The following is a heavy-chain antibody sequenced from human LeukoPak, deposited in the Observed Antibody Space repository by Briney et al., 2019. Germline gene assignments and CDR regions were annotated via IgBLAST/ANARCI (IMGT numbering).Heavy chain of an antibody. CDR1: GYTFTGYY. D-gene: IGHD6-6*01. CDR3: ARGGAARAKSTGCVDY. V-gene: IGHV1-2*02. Sequence: ASVKVSCKASGYTFTGYYMHWVRQAPGQGLEWMGWINPNSGGTNYAQKFQGRVTMTRDTSISTAYMELSRLRSDDTAVYYCARGGAARAKSTGCVDYWGQGTLVTVSS. J-gene: IGHJ4*02. CDR2: INPNSGGT.